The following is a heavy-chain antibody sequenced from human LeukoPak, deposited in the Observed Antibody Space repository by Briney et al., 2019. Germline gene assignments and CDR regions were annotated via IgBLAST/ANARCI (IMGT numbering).Heavy chain of an antibody. D-gene: IGHD3-22*01. J-gene: IGHJ4*02. V-gene: IGHV1-8*01. CDR3: AESHYYDSSGYPRD. CDR1: GYTFTSYE. Sequence: ASVKVSCKASGYTFTSYEINWVRQATGQGLEWMGWMNPNSGNTGYAQKFQGRVTMTRNTSISTAYMELSSLRSEDTAVYYCAESHYYDSSGYPRDWGQGTLVTVSS. CDR2: MNPNSGNT.